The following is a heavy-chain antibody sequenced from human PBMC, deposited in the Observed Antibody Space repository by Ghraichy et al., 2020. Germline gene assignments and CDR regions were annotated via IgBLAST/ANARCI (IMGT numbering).Heavy chain of an antibody. CDR2: MNPNSGNT. Sequence: ASVKVSCKASGYIFTNYDINWVRQATGQGLEWMGWMNPNSGNTGYVQKFQGRVTMTRNTSITTAYMELSSLSSEDTAVYYCARLGSSVSPARAYDMDVWGQGTTVTVSS. D-gene: IGHD2-15*01. CDR1: GYIFTNYD. V-gene: IGHV1-8*01. CDR3: ARLGSSVSPARAYDMDV. J-gene: IGHJ6*02.